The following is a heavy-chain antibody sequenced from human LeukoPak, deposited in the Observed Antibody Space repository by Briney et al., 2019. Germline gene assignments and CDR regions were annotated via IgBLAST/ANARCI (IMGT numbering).Heavy chain of an antibody. Sequence: SGTLSLTCAVSGGSISSGYWWSWVRQPPGKGPEWIGEIIHSGSTNYNPSLESRVTISVDKSKNQFSLKLTSVTAADTAVYYCARNGDFALDYWGQGTLVTVSS. D-gene: IGHD2-21*02. CDR2: IIHSGST. CDR1: GGSISSGYW. J-gene: IGHJ4*02. CDR3: ARNGDFALDY. V-gene: IGHV4-4*02.